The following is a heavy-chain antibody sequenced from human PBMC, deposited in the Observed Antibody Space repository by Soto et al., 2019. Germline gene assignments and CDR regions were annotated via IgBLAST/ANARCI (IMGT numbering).Heavy chain of an antibody. CDR1: GFTFSSYA. Sequence: EVQLLESGGGLVQPGGSLRLSCAASGFTFSSYAMSWVRQAPGKGLEWVSAISGSGGSTYYADSVKGRFTISRDNSKNTLYLQMNSLRAEDTAVYYCAKAKPSKTEGDSSGSNPPAYLGQATLVTVSS. CDR2: ISGSGGST. J-gene: IGHJ4*02. D-gene: IGHD3-22*01. V-gene: IGHV3-23*01. CDR3: AKAKPSKTEGDSSGSNPPAY.